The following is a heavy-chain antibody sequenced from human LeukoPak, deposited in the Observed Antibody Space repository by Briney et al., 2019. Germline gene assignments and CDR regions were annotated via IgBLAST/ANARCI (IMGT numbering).Heavy chain of an antibody. CDR2: IYYSGST. V-gene: IGHV4-59*12. D-gene: IGHD6-13*01. CDR1: GGSISSYY. CDR3: VREATRFGYSSSCCSPIDY. Sequence: SETLSLTCTVSGGSISSYYWSWIRQPPGKGLEWIGYIYYSGSTNYNPSLKSRVTISVDTSKNQFSLKLSSVTAADTAVYYCVREATRFGYSSSCCSPIDYWGQGTLVTVSS. J-gene: IGHJ4*02.